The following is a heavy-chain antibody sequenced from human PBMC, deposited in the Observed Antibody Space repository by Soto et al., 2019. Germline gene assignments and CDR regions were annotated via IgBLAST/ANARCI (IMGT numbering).Heavy chain of an antibody. J-gene: IGHJ6*02. CDR3: ASTIRMPDYYYYGMDV. V-gene: IGHV1-69*01. Sequence: QVQLVQSGAEVKKPGSSVKVSCKASGGTFSSYAISWVRQAPGQGLEWMGGIIPIFGTANYAQKFQGRVTITEDESTSTAYMELCSLRSEDTAVYYFASTIRMPDYYYYGMDVWGQGTTVTVSS. D-gene: IGHD2-2*01. CDR2: IIPIFGTA. CDR1: GGTFSSYA.